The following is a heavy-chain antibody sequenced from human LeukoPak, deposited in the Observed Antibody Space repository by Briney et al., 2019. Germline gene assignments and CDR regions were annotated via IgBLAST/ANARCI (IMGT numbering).Heavy chain of an antibody. V-gene: IGHV4-34*01. D-gene: IGHD4-4*01. J-gene: IGHJ6*02. Sequence: PSETLSLTCAVYGGSFSGYYWSWIRQPPGKGLEWIGEINHSGSTNYNPSLKSRVTISVDTSKNQFSLKLSSVTAADTAVYYCVRGRDYRRYYGMDVWGQGTTVTVSS. CDR2: INHSGST. CDR3: VRGRDYRRYYGMDV. CDR1: GGSFSGYY.